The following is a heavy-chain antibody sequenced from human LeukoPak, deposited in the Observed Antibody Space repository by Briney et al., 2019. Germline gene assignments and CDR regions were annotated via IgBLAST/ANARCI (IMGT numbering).Heavy chain of an antibody. D-gene: IGHD6-13*01. J-gene: IGHJ6*03. CDR1: GFTFSYYS. Sequence: GGSLRLSCAASGFTFSYYSMNWVRQAPGRGLEWVSCISSSSSLIFYSDSVRGRFTISRDNAKNLLYLHMNSLRVEDTAVYYCAKVDRGDYSSSPVPYYNYYMDVWGKGTTVTVSS. V-gene: IGHV3-21*01. CDR2: ISSSSSLI. CDR3: AKVDRGDYSSSPVPYYNYYMDV.